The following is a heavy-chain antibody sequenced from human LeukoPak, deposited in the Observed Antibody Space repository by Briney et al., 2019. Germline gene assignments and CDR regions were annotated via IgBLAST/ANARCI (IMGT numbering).Heavy chain of an antibody. J-gene: IGHJ4*02. CDR1: GFTFSAYP. CDR3: AKGGIEMATITLWY. CDR2: ISYDGSNK. Sequence: GGSLRLSCAASGFTFSAYPIHWVRQTPGKGLEWVAVISYDGSNKYYADSVKGRFTISRDNSKSTLYLQMNSLRAEDMSVYYCAKGGIEMATITLWYWGQGTLVTVSS. D-gene: IGHD5-24*01. V-gene: IGHV3-30*04.